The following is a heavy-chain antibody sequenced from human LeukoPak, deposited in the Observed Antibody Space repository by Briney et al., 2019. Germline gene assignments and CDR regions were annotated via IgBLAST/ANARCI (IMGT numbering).Heavy chain of an antibody. V-gene: IGHV4-39*07. J-gene: IGHJ6*03. Sequence: SETLSLTCTVSGGSISSGSYYWSWIRQPPGKGLEWIGSIYHSGSTYYNPSLKSRVTISVDTSKNQFSLKLSSVTAADTAVYYCARTRARSPYYYYYMDVWGKGTTVTVSS. CDR1: GGSISSGSYY. CDR2: IYHSGST. CDR3: ARTRARSPYYYYYMDV. D-gene: IGHD2-15*01.